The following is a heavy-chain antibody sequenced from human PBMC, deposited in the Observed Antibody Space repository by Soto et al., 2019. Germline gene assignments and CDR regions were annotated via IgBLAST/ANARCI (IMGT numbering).Heavy chain of an antibody. Sequence: ASVKVSCKASGFTFTSSAVQWVRQARGQRLEWIGWIVVGSGNTNYAQKFQERVTITRDMSTSTAYMELSSLRSEDTAVYYCAADLYYDSSGYYSNAFDIWGQGTMVTVS. D-gene: IGHD3-22*01. CDR2: IVVGSGNT. CDR1: GFTFTSSA. CDR3: AADLYYDSSGYYSNAFDI. J-gene: IGHJ3*02. V-gene: IGHV1-58*01.